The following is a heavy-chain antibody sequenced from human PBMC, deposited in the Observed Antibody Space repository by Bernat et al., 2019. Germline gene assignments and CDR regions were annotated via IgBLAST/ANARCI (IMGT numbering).Heavy chain of an antibody. Sequence: EVQLVESGGGLVQPGGSLRLSCAASGFTLSSYFMSWVRQAPGKGLEWVANIKEDGTATYYVDSLKGRFSVSRDNVKNTLYLQMNSLRVEDTAVYYCARVKTFTNLLDPWGQGTLVTVSS. V-gene: IGHV3-7*03. CDR1: GFTLSSYF. J-gene: IGHJ5*02. D-gene: IGHD2-8*01. CDR3: ARVKTFTNLLDP. CDR2: IKEDGTAT.